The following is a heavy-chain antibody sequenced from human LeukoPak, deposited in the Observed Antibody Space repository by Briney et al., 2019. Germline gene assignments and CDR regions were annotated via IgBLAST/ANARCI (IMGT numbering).Heavy chain of an antibody. Sequence: SGGSLRLSCVASGFTFSNYFMTWVRQAPGKGLEWVANIKEDGSKGYYVGSLKGRFTISRDNANNSLFLQMNSLRAEDTAVYYCARGGTVRGIIITSEDAFDVWGQGTLVAVSS. D-gene: IGHD3-10*01. J-gene: IGHJ3*01. CDR3: ARGGTVRGIIITSEDAFDV. V-gene: IGHV3-7*03. CDR1: GFTFSNYF. CDR2: IKEDGSKG.